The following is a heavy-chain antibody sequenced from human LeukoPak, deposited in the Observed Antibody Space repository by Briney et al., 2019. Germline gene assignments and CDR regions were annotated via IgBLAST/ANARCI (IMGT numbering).Heavy chain of an antibody. D-gene: IGHD1-26*01. CDR1: GYTFTAYY. J-gene: IGHJ4*02. V-gene: IGHV1-2*02. CDR2: VSTDNGTT. Sequence: ASVKVSCKASGYTFTAYYIRWVRQAPGQGLEWMGWVSTDNGTTNLAQKFQGRVTMTRDTSITTAYMELSSLRSDDTALYFCARGGTHHGFYYWGQGGLVTVSS. CDR3: ARGGTHHGFYY.